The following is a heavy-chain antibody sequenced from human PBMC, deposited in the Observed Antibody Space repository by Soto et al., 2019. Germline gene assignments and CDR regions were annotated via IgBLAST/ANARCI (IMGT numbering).Heavy chain of an antibody. Sequence: EVQLVESGGDLVQPGGSLRLSCAASGFSFSSYWMHWVRQAPGEGLERVSRIDIDGSITPFADAVKGRFTISRDNAKNTLYLQMNSLRAEDTAVYYCVRELPRDPYSMDVWGKGTTVIVSS. V-gene: IGHV3-74*03. J-gene: IGHJ6*03. CDR1: GFSFSSYW. CDR2: IDIDGSIT. CDR3: VRELPRDPYSMDV. D-gene: IGHD2-15*01.